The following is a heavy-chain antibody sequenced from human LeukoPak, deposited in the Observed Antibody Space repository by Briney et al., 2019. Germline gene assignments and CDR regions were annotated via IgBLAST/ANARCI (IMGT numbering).Heavy chain of an antibody. CDR1: GDSISGYY. V-gene: IGHV4-59*08. J-gene: IGHJ4*02. Sequence: SETLSLSCGVFGDSISGYYWSWLRHPTGKGLEWIGWIFYTGSTNYTPSLKRRVTISVDTSKNQVSPKLSSVTAADTAVYYCARGNSGNYYHYFDYWGQGTLVTVSS. CDR3: ARGNSGNYYHYFDY. CDR2: IFYTGST. D-gene: IGHD1-26*01.